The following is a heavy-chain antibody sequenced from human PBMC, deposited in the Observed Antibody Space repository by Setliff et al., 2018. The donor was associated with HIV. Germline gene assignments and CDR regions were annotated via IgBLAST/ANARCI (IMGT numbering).Heavy chain of an antibody. D-gene: IGHD3-10*01. V-gene: IGHV4-59*08. Sequence: LSLTCTVSCGSISTYYWSWIRQAPGRGLEWIGYIYYTGRTNYNPSLKSRVTMSLDSSKKQFSLKLSSVTAADTAVYYCASLNGSESPYIYYYYMDVWGKGTTVTVSS. CDR2: IYYTGRT. CDR1: CGSISTYY. J-gene: IGHJ6*03. CDR3: ASLNGSESPYIYYYYMDV.